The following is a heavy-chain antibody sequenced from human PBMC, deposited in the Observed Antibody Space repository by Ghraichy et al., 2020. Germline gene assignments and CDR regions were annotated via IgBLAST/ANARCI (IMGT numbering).Heavy chain of an antibody. CDR1: GGSFSGYY. D-gene: IGHD3-3*01. Sequence: SETLSLTCAVYGGSFSGYYWSWIRQPPGKGLEWIGEINHSGSTNYNPSLKSRVTISVDTSKNQFSLKVSSVTAADTAVYYCARAYYDLWSGHHSAEYFQHWGQGTLVTVSS. CDR2: INHSGST. J-gene: IGHJ1*01. V-gene: IGHV4-34*01. CDR3: ARAYYDLWSGHHSAEYFQH.